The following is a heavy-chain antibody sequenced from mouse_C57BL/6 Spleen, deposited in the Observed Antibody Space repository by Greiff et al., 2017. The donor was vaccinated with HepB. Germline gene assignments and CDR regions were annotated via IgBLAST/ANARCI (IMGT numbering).Heavy chain of an antibody. D-gene: IGHD4-1*01. Sequence: EVMLVESGGDLVKPGGSLKLSCAASGFTFSSYGMSWVRQTPDKRLEWVATISSGGSYTYYPDSVKGRFTISRDNAKNTLYLQMSSLKSEDTAMYYCARTGTSGFAYWGQGTLVTVSA. J-gene: IGHJ3*01. CDR1: GFTFSSYG. V-gene: IGHV5-6*01. CDR2: ISSGGSYT. CDR3: ARTGTSGFAY.